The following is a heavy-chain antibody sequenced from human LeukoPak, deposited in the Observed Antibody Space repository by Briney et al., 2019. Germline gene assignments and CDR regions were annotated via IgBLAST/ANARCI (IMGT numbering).Heavy chain of an antibody. CDR3: ARWRYCSSTSCPRTGMDV. Sequence: GGSLRLSCAASGFTFSSYDMHWVRQATGKGLEWVSAIGTAGDTYYPGSVKGRFTISRENAKNSLYLQMNSLRAGDTAVYYCARWRYCSSTSCPRTGMDVWGQGTTVTVSS. D-gene: IGHD2-2*01. V-gene: IGHV3-13*01. CDR2: IGTAGDT. CDR1: GFTFSSYD. J-gene: IGHJ6*02.